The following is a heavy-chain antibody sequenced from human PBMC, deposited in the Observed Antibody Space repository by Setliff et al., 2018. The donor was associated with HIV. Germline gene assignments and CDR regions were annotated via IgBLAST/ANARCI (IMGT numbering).Heavy chain of an antibody. V-gene: IGHV3-21*01. Sequence: GGSLRLSCAASGFTFSSYSMNWVRQAPGRGLEWVSSISIGSGAAIYYAESVQGRFTISRDNSKSTVSLQMNSLRPEDTAVYYCARVAHGYSYGGGFDDWGPGTLVTVSS. CDR3: ARVAHGYSYGGGFDD. CDR2: ISIGSGAAI. D-gene: IGHD5-18*01. CDR1: GFTFSSYS. J-gene: IGHJ4*02.